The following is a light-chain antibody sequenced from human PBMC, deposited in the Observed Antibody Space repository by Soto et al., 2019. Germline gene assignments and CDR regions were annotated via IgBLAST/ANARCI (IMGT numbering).Light chain of an antibody. Sequence: DIQMTQSPSSLSASVGDRVTITCRASQSISNYLNWYQQKPGKAPKVLMYTASRLQSGVPSRFSGSGSGTDFTLTISSLQPEDFATYFCQQSYSTPYTFGQGTKVDIK. CDR2: TAS. CDR3: QQSYSTPYT. V-gene: IGKV1-39*01. CDR1: QSISNY. J-gene: IGKJ2*01.